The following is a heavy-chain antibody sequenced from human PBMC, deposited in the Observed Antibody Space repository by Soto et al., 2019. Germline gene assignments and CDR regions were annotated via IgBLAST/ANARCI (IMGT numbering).Heavy chain of an antibody. V-gene: IGHV4-31*03. Sequence: SETLSLTCTVSGGSISSGGYYWSWIRQHPGKGLEWIGYIYYSGSTYYNPSLKSRVTISVDTSKKQFSLKLSSVTAADTAVYYCARSAGRAVRGVIITTYDFDYWGQGTLVTVSS. J-gene: IGHJ4*02. D-gene: IGHD3-10*01. CDR2: IYYSGST. CDR3: ARSAGRAVRGVIITTYDFDY. CDR1: GGSISSGGYY.